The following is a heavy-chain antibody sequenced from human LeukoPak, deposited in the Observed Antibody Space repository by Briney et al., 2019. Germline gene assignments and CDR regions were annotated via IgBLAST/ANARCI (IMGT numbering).Heavy chain of an antibody. CDR3: ARPLRLANYYFDY. CDR2: IYDSGST. Sequence: SETLSLTCTVSGGSISSSSYYWGWIRQPPGKGLEWIGSIYDSGSTYYNPSLKSRVTISVDTSKNQFSLKLNSVTAADTAVYYCARPLRLANYYFDYWGQGTLVTVSS. CDR1: GGSISSSSYY. J-gene: IGHJ4*02. V-gene: IGHV4-39*01. D-gene: IGHD6-19*01.